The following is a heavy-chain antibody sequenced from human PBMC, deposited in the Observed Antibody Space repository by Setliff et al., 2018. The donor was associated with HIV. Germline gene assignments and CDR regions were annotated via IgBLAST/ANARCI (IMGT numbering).Heavy chain of an antibody. V-gene: IGHV1-69*13. CDR1: GGTFRRSA. CDR3: ATAGEMATIGYYYYYMGV. CDR2: IIPIFGTT. J-gene: IGHJ6*03. Sequence: GASVKVSCKASGGTFRRSAVSWVRQAPGRGLGWMGGIIPIFGTTNFAQKFQDSVTNTADESTSTVYRELSSLRSEDTAVYYCATAGEMATIGYYYYYMGVWGEGTTXTVSS. D-gene: IGHD3-10*01.